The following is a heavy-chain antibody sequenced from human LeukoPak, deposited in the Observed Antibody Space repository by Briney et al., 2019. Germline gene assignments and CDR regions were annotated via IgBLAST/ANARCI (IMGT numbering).Heavy chain of an antibody. CDR2: INHSGST. CDR1: GGSFSGYY. J-gene: IGHJ5*02. CDR3: ASESTRNWFDP. Sequence: PSETLSLTCAVYGGSFSGYYWSWIRQPPGKGLEWIGEINHSGSTNYNPSLKSRVTISVDTSKNHFSLKLISVTAADTAVYYCASESTRNWFDPWGEGTLVTVSS. V-gene: IGHV4-34*01.